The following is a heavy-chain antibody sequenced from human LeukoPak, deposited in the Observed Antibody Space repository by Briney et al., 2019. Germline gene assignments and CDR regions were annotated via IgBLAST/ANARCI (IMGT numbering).Heavy chain of an antibody. CDR2: IWYDGSNK. CDR3: ARAFRSSSLEY. Sequence: GGSLRLSCAASGFTFSSYGMHWVRQAPGKGLEWVAVIWYDGSNKYYADSVKGRFTISRDNSKNTLYLQMNSLRAEDTAVYYCARAFRSSSLEYWGQGTLVTVSS. J-gene: IGHJ4*02. D-gene: IGHD6-13*01. CDR1: GFTFSSYG. V-gene: IGHV3-33*01.